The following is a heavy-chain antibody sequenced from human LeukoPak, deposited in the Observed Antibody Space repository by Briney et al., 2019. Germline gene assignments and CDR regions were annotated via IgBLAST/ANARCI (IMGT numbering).Heavy chain of an antibody. J-gene: IGHJ4*02. Sequence: GGSLSLSCAASGFTVSSNYMSWVRQAPGKGLEWVSVIYSGGSTYYADSVKGRFTISRDNSKNTLYLQMNSLRAEDTAVYYCARGRRPPTTDDSSGYYYFDYWGQGTLVTVSS. D-gene: IGHD3-22*01. V-gene: IGHV3-53*01. CDR2: IYSGGST. CDR3: ARGRRPPTTDDSSGYYYFDY. CDR1: GFTVSSNY.